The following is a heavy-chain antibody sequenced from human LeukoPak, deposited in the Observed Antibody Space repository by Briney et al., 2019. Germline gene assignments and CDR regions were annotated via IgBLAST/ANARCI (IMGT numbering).Heavy chain of an antibody. Sequence: PSVKVSCKASGYTFTSYGISWVRPAPGQGLEWMGWISAYNGNTNYAQKLQGRVTMTTDTSTSTAYMELRSLRSDDTAVYYCARDCSGGSCYFDYWGQGTLVPVSS. D-gene: IGHD2-15*01. CDR3: ARDCSGGSCYFDY. CDR1: GYTFTSYG. V-gene: IGHV1-18*01. CDR2: ISAYNGNT. J-gene: IGHJ4*02.